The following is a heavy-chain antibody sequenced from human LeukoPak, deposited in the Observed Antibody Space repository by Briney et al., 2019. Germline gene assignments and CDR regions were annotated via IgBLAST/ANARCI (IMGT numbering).Heavy chain of an antibody. CDR2: ISAYNGNT. CDR3: AREGGQQLVETNDYYFDY. V-gene: IGHV1-18*01. J-gene: IGHJ4*02. Sequence: ASVKFSCKASGYTFTSYGISWVRQAPGQGLEWMGWISAYNGNTNYAQKLQGRVTMTTDTSTSTAYMELRSLRSDDTAVYYCAREGGQQLVETNDYYFDYWGQGTLVTVSS. D-gene: IGHD6-13*01. CDR1: GYTFTSYG.